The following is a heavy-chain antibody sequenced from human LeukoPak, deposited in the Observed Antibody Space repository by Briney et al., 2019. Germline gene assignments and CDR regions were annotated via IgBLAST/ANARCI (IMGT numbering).Heavy chain of an antibody. V-gene: IGHV3-11*01. D-gene: IGHD5-24*01. CDR1: GFIFSDYY. J-gene: IGHJ3*02. CDR3: ARAYLGYSAFDI. CDR2: ITTNGAST. Sequence: GGSLRLSCAASGFIFSDYYMTWIRQAPGKGLEWISYITTNGASTYYADSVKGRFTISRDNSKNTLYLQMNSLRAEDTAVYYCARAYLGYSAFDIWGQGTMVTVSS.